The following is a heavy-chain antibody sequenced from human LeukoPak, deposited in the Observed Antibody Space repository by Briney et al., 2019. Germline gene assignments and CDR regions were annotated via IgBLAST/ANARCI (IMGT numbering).Heavy chain of an antibody. CDR2: ISSSSSYI. CDR3: ARGVSVAARSGFDY. J-gene: IGHJ4*02. D-gene: IGHD6-6*01. CDR1: GFTFSSHS. V-gene: IGHV3-21*01. Sequence: GGSLRLSCAASGFTFSSHSMNWVRPAPGKGLEGVSSISSSSSYIYYADSVKGRFTISRDNAKNLLYLQMNSLRAEDTAVYYCARGVSVAARSGFDYWGQGTLVTVSS.